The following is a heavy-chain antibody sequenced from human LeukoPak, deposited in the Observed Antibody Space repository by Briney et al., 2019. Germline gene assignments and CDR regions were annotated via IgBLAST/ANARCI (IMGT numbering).Heavy chain of an antibody. CDR2: ISYDGSNK. CDR3: AKISVVTTPDSDY. Sequence: GGSLRLSCAASGFTFSSYAMHWVRQAPGKGLEWVAVISYDGSNKYYADSVKGRFTISRDNSKNTLYLQMNILRAEDTALYYCAKISVVTTPDSDYWGQGTLVTVSS. V-gene: IGHV3-30*04. J-gene: IGHJ4*02. D-gene: IGHD4-17*01. CDR1: GFTFSSYA.